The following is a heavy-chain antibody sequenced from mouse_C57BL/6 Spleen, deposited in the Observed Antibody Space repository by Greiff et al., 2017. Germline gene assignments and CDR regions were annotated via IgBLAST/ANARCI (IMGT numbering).Heavy chain of an antibody. CDR3: ASYSNYVGAMDY. CDR2: IYPGDGDT. D-gene: IGHD2-5*01. V-gene: IGHV1-82*01. Sequence: VKLVESGPELVKPGASVKISCKASGYAFSSSWMNWVKQRPGKGLEWIGRIYPGDGDTNYNGKFKGKATLTADKSSSTAYMQLSSLTSEDSAVYFCASYSNYVGAMDYWGQGTSVTVSS. CDR1: GYAFSSSW. J-gene: IGHJ4*01.